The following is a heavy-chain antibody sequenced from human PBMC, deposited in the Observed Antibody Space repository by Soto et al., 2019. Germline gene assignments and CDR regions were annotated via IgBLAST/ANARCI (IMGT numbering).Heavy chain of an antibody. CDR1: GYSFTNYW. V-gene: IGHV5-10-1*01. Sequence: PGQSLKISWKGSGYSFTNYWISWMRQMPGKGLEWMGRTDPSDSYTNYSPSFQGHVTISADKSISTAYLQWSSLKASDTAMYYCATDIVVVVAARDYWGQGTLVTVSS. D-gene: IGHD2-15*01. CDR2: TDPSDSYT. J-gene: IGHJ4*02. CDR3: ATDIVVVVAARDY.